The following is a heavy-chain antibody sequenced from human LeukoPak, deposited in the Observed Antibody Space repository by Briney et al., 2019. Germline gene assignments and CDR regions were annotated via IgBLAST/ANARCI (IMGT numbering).Heavy chain of an antibody. V-gene: IGHV4-61*02. CDR1: GGSISSGSYY. D-gene: IGHD3-3*01. Sequence: SQTLSLTCSVSGGSISSGSYYWSWIRQPAGKGLEWIGRIYTSGSTNYNPSLKSRVIISVDTSKNQFSLKLSSVTAADTAVYYCARESSLLRSTDYWGQGTLVTVSS. J-gene: IGHJ4*02. CDR3: ARESSLLRSTDY. CDR2: IYTSGST.